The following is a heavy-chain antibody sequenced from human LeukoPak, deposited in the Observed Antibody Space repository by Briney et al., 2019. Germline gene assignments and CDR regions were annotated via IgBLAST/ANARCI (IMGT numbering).Heavy chain of an antibody. CDR3: ARGRRGDEYSSSSWYYFDY. Sequence: PGGSLRPSCAASGFTFSSYGMHWVRQEPGKWREWLAYIWYEGSNKDYAESVKGRFTISRDNSKNTLYLQMNSLRAEDTAVYYCARGRRGDEYSSSSWYYFDYWGQGTLVTVSS. CDR1: GFTFSSYG. J-gene: IGHJ4*02. D-gene: IGHD6-13*01. V-gene: IGHV3-33*01. CDR2: IWYEGSNK.